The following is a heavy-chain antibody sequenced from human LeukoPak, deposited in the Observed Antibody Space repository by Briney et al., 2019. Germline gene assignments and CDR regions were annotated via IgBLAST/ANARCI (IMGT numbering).Heavy chain of an antibody. D-gene: IGHD5-12*01. J-gene: IGHJ4*02. CDR1: GYTFTSYG. V-gene: IGHV1-18*04. CDR3: ARDTADIVATISQFDY. CDR2: ISAYNGNT. Sequence: ASVKVSCKASGYTFTSYGISWVRQAPGQGLEWMGWISAYNGNTNYAQKLQGRVTMTTDTSTSTAYMELRSLRSDDTAVYYCARDTADIVATISQFDYWGQGTLVTVSS.